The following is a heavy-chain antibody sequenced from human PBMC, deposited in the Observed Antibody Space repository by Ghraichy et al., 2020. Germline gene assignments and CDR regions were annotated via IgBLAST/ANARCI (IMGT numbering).Heavy chain of an antibody. CDR1: GGSFSGYY. V-gene: IGHV4-34*01. D-gene: IGHD3-10*01. CDR2: INHSGST. Sequence: SQTLSLTCAVYGGSFSGYYWSWIRQPPGKGLEWIGEINHSGSTNYNPSLKSRVTISVDTSKNQFSLKLSSVTAADTVVYYCARGSRVRGVKGVDYWGQGTLVTVSS. CDR3: ARGSRVRGVKGVDY. J-gene: IGHJ4*02.